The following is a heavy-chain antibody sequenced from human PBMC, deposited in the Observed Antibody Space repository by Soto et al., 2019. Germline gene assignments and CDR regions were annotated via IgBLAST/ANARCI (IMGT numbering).Heavy chain of an antibody. CDR1: GGTFSSYA. J-gene: IGHJ6*02. D-gene: IGHD6-6*01. V-gene: IGHV1-69*13. CDR3: ARQYSSASWFLISPYYYYYYGMDV. CDR2: IIPIFGTA. Sequence: ASVKVSCKASGGTFSSYAISWVRQAPGQGLEWMGGIIPIFGTANYAQKFQGRVTITADESTSTAYMELSSLRSEDTAVYYCARQYSSASWFLISPYYYYYYGMDVWGQGTTVTVSS.